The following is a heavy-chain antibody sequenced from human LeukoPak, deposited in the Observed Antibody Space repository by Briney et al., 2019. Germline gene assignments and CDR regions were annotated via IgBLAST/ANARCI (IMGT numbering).Heavy chain of an antibody. CDR2: ISGSGGST. CDR1: GFTFSSYA. V-gene: IGHV3-23*01. Sequence: GGSLRLSCAASGFTFSSYAMSWVRQAPGKGLEWVSAISGSGGSTYYADSVKGRFTLSRDNSKNTLYLQMNSLRAEDTAVYYCAKDRRDGYNWGYYGMDVWGQGTTVTVSS. D-gene: IGHD5-24*01. CDR3: AKDRRDGYNWGYYGMDV. J-gene: IGHJ6*02.